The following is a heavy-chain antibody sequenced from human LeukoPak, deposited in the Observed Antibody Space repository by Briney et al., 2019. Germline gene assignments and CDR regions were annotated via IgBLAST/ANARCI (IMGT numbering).Heavy chain of an antibody. Sequence: GGSLRLSCAASGFIFDDYAMHWVRQAPGKGLEWVSGINWNSRSIGYADSVKGRFTISRDNAKNSLYLKMNSLRVEDTALYYCAKAGTSMVTSRADFDYWGQGTLVTVSP. CDR2: INWNSRSI. J-gene: IGHJ4*02. D-gene: IGHD5-18*01. CDR3: AKAGTSMVTSRADFDY. V-gene: IGHV3-9*01. CDR1: GFIFDDYA.